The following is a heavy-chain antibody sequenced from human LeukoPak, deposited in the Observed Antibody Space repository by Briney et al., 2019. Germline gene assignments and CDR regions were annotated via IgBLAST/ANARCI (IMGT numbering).Heavy chain of an antibody. D-gene: IGHD6-19*01. CDR3: ARDAGYSSGWSHWYLDL. CDR1: GFTFSGYS. J-gene: IGHJ2*01. CDR2: ISGSGTTI. V-gene: IGHV3-48*02. Sequence: GGSLRLSCAASGFTFSGYSLNWVRQAPGKGVEWVSYISGSGTTIYYADSVKGRFTISRDKAKNSIYLQMNSLTDEDTAVYYCARDAGYSSGWSHWYLDLWGRGTLVTVSS.